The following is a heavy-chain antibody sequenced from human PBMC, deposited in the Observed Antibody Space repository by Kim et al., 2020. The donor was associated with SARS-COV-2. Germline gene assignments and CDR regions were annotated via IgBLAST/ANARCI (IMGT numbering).Heavy chain of an antibody. V-gene: IGHV6-1*01. D-gene: IGHD3-3*01. CDR2: TYYRSRWYN. J-gene: IGHJ4*02. Sequence: SQTLSLTCAISGDSVSSNSATWNWIRQSPSRGLEWLGRTYYRSRWYNDYAVSLKSRITINPDASKNQFSLHLNSVTPEDTAVYYCAREAYTIFGQRTFDFWGQGTLVTVSS. CDR1: GDSVSSNSAT. CDR3: AREAYTIFGQRTFDF.